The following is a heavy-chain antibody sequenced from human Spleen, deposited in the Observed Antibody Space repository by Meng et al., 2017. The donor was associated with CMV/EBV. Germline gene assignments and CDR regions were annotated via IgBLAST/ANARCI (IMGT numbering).Heavy chain of an antibody. J-gene: IGHJ4*02. Sequence: SGTTFTGYYMNWVRKAPGQGLEGMGWINPNSGGTNYAQKFQGRVTMTRDTSISTAYMELSRLRSDDTAVYYCARLRDLYSSWYGLWDYWGQGTLVTVSS. CDR1: GTTFTGYY. V-gene: IGHV1-2*02. CDR2: INPNSGGT. D-gene: IGHD6-13*01. CDR3: ARLRDLYSSWYGLWDY.